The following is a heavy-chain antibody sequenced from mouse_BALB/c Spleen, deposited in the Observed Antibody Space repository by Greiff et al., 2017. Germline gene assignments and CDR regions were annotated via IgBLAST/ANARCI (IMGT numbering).Heavy chain of an antibody. D-gene: IGHD1-1*01. CDR1: GYAFSSYW. CDR3: ARDYGSSDAWFAY. J-gene: IGHJ3*01. Sequence: VQLQQSGAELVRPGSSVKISCKASGYAFSSYWMNWVKQRPGQGLEWIGQIYPGDGDTNYNGKFKGKATLTADKSSSTAYMQLSSLTSEDSAVYFCARDYGSSDAWFAYWGQGTLVTVSA. CDR2: IYPGDGDT. V-gene: IGHV1-80*01.